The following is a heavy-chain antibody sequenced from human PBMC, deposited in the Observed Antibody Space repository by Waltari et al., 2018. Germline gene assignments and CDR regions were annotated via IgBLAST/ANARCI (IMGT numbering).Heavy chain of an antibody. V-gene: IGHV1-2*06. CDR2: INPKNGDT. D-gene: IGHD3-22*01. J-gene: IGHJ4*02. CDR3: LRDSSGSHFDY. Sequence: LVQSGSAVRKPGASVKVCCKASGYTVTGYAILWERQAPGHGLEWMGRINPKNGDTHYAQKFQGRVAMTTDTSTNTAFMELHSLRSDDTAVYYCLRDSSGSHFDYWGQGTLVTVSS. CDR1: GYTVTGYA.